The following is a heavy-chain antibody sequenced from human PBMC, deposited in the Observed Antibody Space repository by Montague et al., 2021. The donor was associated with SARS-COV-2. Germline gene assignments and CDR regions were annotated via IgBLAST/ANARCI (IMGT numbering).Heavy chain of an antibody. CDR2: IDTSGST. D-gene: IGHD6-25*01. V-gene: IGHV4-61*02. CDR1: IGSISSGSYY. J-gene: IGHJ5*02. Sequence: TLSLTCTVSIGSISSGSYYWSWIRPPAGKGLEWIGRIDTSGSTNYNPSVKSRVTISVDTSKNQFSLKLSSVTAADTAVYYCARDGYSSGWNGLHWFDPWGQGTLVTVSS. CDR3: ARDGYSSGWNGLHWFDP.